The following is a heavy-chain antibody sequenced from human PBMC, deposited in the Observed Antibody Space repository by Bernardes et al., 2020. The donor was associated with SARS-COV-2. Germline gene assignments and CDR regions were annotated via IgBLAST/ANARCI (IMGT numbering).Heavy chain of an antibody. CDR2: ISGSGGDT. J-gene: IGHJ4*02. Sequence: VGSLRLSCATSGFDFGRYAMSWVRQAPGKGLEWVSSISGSGGDTVYADSVKGRVTISRDQSMNTLFLQMNALRAEDTAVYYCAKDVDDGDYGLFDSWGQGTLVTVSS. V-gene: IGHV3-23*01. D-gene: IGHD4-17*01. CDR3: AKDVDDGDYGLFDS. CDR1: GFDFGRYA.